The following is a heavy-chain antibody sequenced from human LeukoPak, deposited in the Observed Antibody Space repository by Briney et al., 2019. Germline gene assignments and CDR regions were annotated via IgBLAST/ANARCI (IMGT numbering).Heavy chain of an antibody. CDR3: ARADIVVVPAAIWDAFGI. Sequence: PSETLSLTCTVSGGSVSSGSYYWSWIRQPPGKGLEWIGNIYYSASTNYNPSLKGRVTISVDTSKNQFSLKLSSVTAADTAVYYCARADIVVVPAAIWDAFGIWGQGTMVTVSS. J-gene: IGHJ3*02. CDR2: IYYSAST. V-gene: IGHV4-61*01. D-gene: IGHD2-2*02. CDR1: GGSVSSGSYY.